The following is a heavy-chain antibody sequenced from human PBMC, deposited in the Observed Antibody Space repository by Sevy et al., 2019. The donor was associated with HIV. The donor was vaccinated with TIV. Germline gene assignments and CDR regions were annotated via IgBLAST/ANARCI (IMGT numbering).Heavy chain of an antibody. CDR1: GFTFSSYA. D-gene: IGHD2-15*01. CDR3: ARDLFSGGNAVYGY. J-gene: IGHJ4*02. V-gene: IGHV3-21*01. CDR2: INAISSNI. Sequence: GGSLRLSCAASGFTFSSYAMNWVRQAPGKGLEWVSSINAISSNIYYADSVKGRFTISRDNAENSLYLQMNSVRAEDTAVYYCARDLFSGGNAVYGYWGQGTLVTISS.